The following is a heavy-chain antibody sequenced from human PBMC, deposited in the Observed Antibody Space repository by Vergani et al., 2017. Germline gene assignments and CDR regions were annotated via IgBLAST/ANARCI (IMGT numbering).Heavy chain of an antibody. Sequence: QVQLQESGPGLVKPSETLSLTCTVSGYSISSGYYWGWIRQPPGKGLEWIGSIYHSGGTYYNPSLKSRVTISVDTSKNQFSLKLSSVTAADTAVYYCARDGGSYYYSASVGYYYGMDVWGQGTTVTVCS. CDR3: ARDGGSYYYSASVGYYYGMDV. D-gene: IGHD3-10*01. V-gene: IGHV4-38-2*02. J-gene: IGHJ6*02. CDR1: GYSISSGYY. CDR2: IYHSGGT.